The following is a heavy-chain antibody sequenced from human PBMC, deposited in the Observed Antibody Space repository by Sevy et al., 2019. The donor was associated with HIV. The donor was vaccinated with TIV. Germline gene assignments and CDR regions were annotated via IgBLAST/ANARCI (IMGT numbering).Heavy chain of an antibody. CDR2: ISANNGNT. CDR3: ARDRALPSGSGRIRGYYFDY. CDR1: GYTFTSYG. J-gene: IGHJ4*02. Sequence: ASVKVSCKASGYTFTSYGISWVRQAPGQRLEWMGWISANNGNTNYAQKLQGRVTMTTDTSTSTVYMELRSLRSDDTAVYYCARDRALPSGSGRIRGYYFDYWGQGTLVTVSS. D-gene: IGHD3-10*01. V-gene: IGHV1-18*04.